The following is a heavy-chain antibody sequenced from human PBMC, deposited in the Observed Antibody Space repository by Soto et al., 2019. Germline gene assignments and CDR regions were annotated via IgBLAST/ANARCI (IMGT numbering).Heavy chain of an antibody. V-gene: IGHV2-5*02. CDR1: GFSLTTSGVG. CDR2: IYWDDDK. J-gene: IGHJ4*02. CDR3: AHRILLTVFGLVTTTAIYFDF. D-gene: IGHD3-3*01. Sequence: QITLNESGPTVVKPAEPLTLTCTFSGFSLTTSGVGVGWIRQSPGKAPEWLALIYWDDDKRYSASLKSRLTITKDTSKNQVVLTMASVDPADTATYYCAHRILLTVFGLVTTTAIYFDFWGQGTPVVVSS.